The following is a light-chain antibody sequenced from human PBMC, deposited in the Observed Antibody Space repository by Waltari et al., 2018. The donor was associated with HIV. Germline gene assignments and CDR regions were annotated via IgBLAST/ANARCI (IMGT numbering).Light chain of an antibody. CDR3: GAWNGSPSGPV. CDR1: SSSIGSGY. J-gene: IGLJ3*02. CDR2: RND. V-gene: IGLV1-47*01. Sequence: QSVLTQPPSVSGAPGQRVTVSCSVSSSSIGSGYVCWYQQLPGAAPKLGIYRNDPRPSGVPDRFLGSRSGTSASLAISGLRSEDEAVYYCGAWNGSPSGPVFGGGTKLTVL.